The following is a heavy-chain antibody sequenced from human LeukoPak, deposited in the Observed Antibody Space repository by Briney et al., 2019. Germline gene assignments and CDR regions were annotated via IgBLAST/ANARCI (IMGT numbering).Heavy chain of an antibody. CDR1: GGTFSSYA. V-gene: IGHV1-69*13. J-gene: IGHJ6*03. Sequence: GASVKVSCQASGGTFSSYAISWVRQAPGQGLEWMGGIIPIFGTANYAQKFQGRVTITADESTSTGYMELSSLRSEDTAVYYCARTPAAGSSWYVAAAVPYQKKNYYYYMDVWGKGTTVTISS. D-gene: IGHD6-13*01. CDR2: IIPIFGTA. CDR3: ARTPAAGSSWYVAAAVPYQKKNYYYYMDV.